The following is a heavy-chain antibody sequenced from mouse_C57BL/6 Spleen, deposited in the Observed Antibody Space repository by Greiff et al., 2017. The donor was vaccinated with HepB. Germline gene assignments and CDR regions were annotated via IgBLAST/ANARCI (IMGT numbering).Heavy chain of an antibody. CDR1: GYAFSSSW. CDR2: IYPGDGDT. D-gene: IGHD2-5*01. Sequence: QVQLKESGPELVKPGASVKISCKASGYAFSSSWMNWVKQRPGKGLEWIGRIYPGDGDTNYNGKFKGKATLTADKSSSTAYMQLSSLTSEDSAVYFCARGGSYYSKGPFAYWGQGTLVTVSA. V-gene: IGHV1-82*01. J-gene: IGHJ3*01. CDR3: ARGGSYYSKGPFAY.